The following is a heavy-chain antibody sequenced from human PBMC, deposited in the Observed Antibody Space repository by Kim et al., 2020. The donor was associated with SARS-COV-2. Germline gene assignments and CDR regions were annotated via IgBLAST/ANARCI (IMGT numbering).Heavy chain of an antibody. Sequence: SETLSLTCTVSGGSISSSSYYWGWIRQPPGKGLEWIGSIYYSGSTYYNPSLKXRXXXXXDTSKNQLPLXXGSVTAXDTAVYXCXRHIVVXPAARPGSRRXXGXXXXXXWGQXXXVTVSS. CDR2: IYYSGST. CDR1: GGSISSSSYY. D-gene: IGHD2-2*01. CDR3: XRHIVVXPAARPGSRRXXGXXXXXX. V-gene: IGHV4-39*01. J-gene: IGHJ5*02.